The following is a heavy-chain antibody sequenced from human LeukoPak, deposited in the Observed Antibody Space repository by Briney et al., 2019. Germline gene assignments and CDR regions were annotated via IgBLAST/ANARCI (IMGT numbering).Heavy chain of an antibody. D-gene: IGHD1-26*01. V-gene: IGHV3-23*01. Sequence: GGSLRLSCAVSAITFSIHAINWDRQAQGKGLEWVSSFRRGGNRTYYADSVKGRFTISRDNAKNTLYLQMNSLRAEDTAVYYCGRGAGGSYYLDYWGQGALVTVSS. CDR3: GRGAGGSYYLDY. J-gene: IGHJ4*02. CDR1: AITFSIHA. CDR2: FRRGGNRT.